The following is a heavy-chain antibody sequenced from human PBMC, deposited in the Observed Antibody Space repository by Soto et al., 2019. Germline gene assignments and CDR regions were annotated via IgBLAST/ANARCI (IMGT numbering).Heavy chain of an antibody. D-gene: IGHD1-26*01. V-gene: IGHV4-4*02. Sequence: PSETLSLTCAVSGGSISSSNWWSWVRQPPGKGLEWIGEIYHSGSTNYNPSLKSRVTISVDRSKNQFSLKLSSVTAADTAVYYCARAPGYSGNWFDPWGQGTLVTVSS. J-gene: IGHJ5*02. CDR2: IYHSGST. CDR1: GGSISSSNW. CDR3: ARAPGYSGNWFDP.